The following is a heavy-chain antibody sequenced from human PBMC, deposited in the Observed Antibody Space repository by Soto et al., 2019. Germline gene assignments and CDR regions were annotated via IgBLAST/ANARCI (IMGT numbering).Heavy chain of an antibody. CDR1: GGSISSYY. V-gene: IGHV4-59*12. J-gene: IGHJ3*02. CDR2: IYYSGST. Sequence: PSETLSLTCTVSGGSISSYYWSWIRQPPGKGLEWIGYIYYSGSTNYNPSLKSRVTISVDTSKNQFSLKLSSVTAADTAVYYCARAYPDIAVAHWGVNAFDIWGQGTMVTVSS. CDR3: ARAYPDIAVAHWGVNAFDI. D-gene: IGHD6-19*01.